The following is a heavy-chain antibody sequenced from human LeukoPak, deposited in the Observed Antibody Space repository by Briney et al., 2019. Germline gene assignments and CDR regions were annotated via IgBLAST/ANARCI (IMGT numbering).Heavy chain of an antibody. CDR1: GGSFSGYY. V-gene: IGHV4-34*01. CDR2: INHSGST. Sequence: PSETLSLTCAVCGGSFSGYYWSWIRQPPGKGLEGIGEINHSGSTNYNPSLKSRVTISVDTSKNQFSLKLSSVTAADTAVYYCARGRTYYDFWSGTNYYYYMDVWGKGTTVTVSS. J-gene: IGHJ6*03. D-gene: IGHD3-3*01. CDR3: ARGRTYYDFWSGTNYYYYMDV.